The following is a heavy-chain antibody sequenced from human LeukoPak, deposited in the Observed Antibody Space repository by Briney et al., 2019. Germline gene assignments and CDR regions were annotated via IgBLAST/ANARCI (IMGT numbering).Heavy chain of an antibody. D-gene: IGHD1-7*01. J-gene: IGHJ4*02. V-gene: IGHV4-31*03. CDR2: IYYSGST. CDR3: ARHALLGNYVPFDY. Sequence: PSETLSLTCTVSGGSISSGGYYWSWIRQHPGKGLEWIGYIYYSGSTYYNPSLKSRVTISVDTSKNQFSLKLSSVTAADTAVYYCARHALLGNYVPFDYWGQGTLVTVSS. CDR1: GGSISSGGYY.